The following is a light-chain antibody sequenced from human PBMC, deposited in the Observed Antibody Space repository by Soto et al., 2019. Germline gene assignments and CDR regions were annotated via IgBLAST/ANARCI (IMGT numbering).Light chain of an antibody. Sequence: QSVLTQPPSVSGAPGQTVSIPCSGSSSNIGAGYDVHWYQQLPGTAPKLLIYGNFNRPSGVPDRFSASKSGTSASLAITGLQAEDEGDYYCQSNDSSLSGDVFGTGTKVTVL. V-gene: IGLV1-40*01. CDR1: SSNIGAGYD. CDR3: QSNDSSLSGDV. J-gene: IGLJ1*01. CDR2: GNF.